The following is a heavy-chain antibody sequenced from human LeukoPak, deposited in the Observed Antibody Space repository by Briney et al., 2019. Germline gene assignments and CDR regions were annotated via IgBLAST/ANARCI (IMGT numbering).Heavy chain of an antibody. CDR3: ARDLSGSGSYYGY. CDR2: SNPNSGGT. D-gene: IGHD3-10*01. CDR1: GYTFTGYY. J-gene: IGHJ4*02. V-gene: IGHV1-2*06. Sequence: ASVKVSCKASGYTFTGYYMHWVRQAPGQGLEWMGRSNPNSGGTNYAQEFQGRVTMTRDTSISTAYMELSRLRSDDTAVYYCARDLSGSGSYYGYWGQGTLVTVSS.